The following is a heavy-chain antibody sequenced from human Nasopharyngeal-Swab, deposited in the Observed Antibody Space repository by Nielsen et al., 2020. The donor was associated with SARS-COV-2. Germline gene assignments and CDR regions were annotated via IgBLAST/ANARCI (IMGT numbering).Heavy chain of an antibody. D-gene: IGHD3/OR15-3a*01. CDR3: ARRYGGWTGSYYYYMDV. Sequence: SETLFLTCAVSGYSISSGYYWGWIRQPPGKGLEWIGSIYHSGSTYYNPSLKSRVTISVDTSKNQFSLKLSSVTAADTAVYYCARRYGGWTGSYYYYMDVWGKGTTVTVSS. CDR2: IYHSGST. J-gene: IGHJ6*03. CDR1: GYSISSGYY. V-gene: IGHV4-38-2*01.